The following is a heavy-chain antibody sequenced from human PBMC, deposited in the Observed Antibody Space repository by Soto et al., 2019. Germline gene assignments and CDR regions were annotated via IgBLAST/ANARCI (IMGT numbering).Heavy chain of an antibody. CDR1: GFTVSNNY. D-gene: IGHD5-18*01. V-gene: IGHV3-66*01. CDR2: LYSGGVT. CDR3: ARGNGWDRAMVPLVHYSMDV. J-gene: IGHJ6*02. Sequence: ELQLVESGGGLVQPGGSLRLSCAVSGFTVSNNYMSWVRQAPGKGLEWVSVLYSGGVTYYKDSVKGRFSISRDNSKNTLYLQMNSLRVEDTAVYYCARGNGWDRAMVPLVHYSMDVWGQGTTVTVSS.